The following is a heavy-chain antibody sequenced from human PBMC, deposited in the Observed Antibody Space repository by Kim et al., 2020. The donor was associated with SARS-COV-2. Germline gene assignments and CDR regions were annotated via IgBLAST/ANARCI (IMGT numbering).Heavy chain of an antibody. CDR1: GFTFSSYS. CDR3: ARDRRGGIMGYGMDV. Sequence: GGSLRLSCAASGFTFSSYSMNWVRQAPGKGLEWVSSISSSSSYIYDADSVKGRITISRDNAKNSLYLQMNSLRAEDTAVYYCARDRRGGIMGYGMDVWGQGTTVTDSS. CDR2: ISSSSSYI. D-gene: IGHD2-15*01. V-gene: IGHV3-21*01. J-gene: IGHJ6*02.